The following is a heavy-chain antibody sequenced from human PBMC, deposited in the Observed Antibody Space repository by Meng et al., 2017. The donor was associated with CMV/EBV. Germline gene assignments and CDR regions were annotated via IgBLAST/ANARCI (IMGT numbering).Heavy chain of an antibody. Sequence: GSLRLSCTVSGVSISSYYWSWIRQPPGKGLEWIGYIYYSGSTNYNPSLKSRVTISVDTSKNQFSLKLSSVTAADTAVYYCAREVRYCSSTSCYRFDPWGQGTLVTVSS. CDR2: IYYSGST. CDR1: GVSISSYY. D-gene: IGHD2-2*01. CDR3: AREVRYCSSTSCYRFDP. V-gene: IGHV4-59*01. J-gene: IGHJ5*02.